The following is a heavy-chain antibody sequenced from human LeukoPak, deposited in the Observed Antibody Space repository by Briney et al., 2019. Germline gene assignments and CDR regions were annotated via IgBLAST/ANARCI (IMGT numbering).Heavy chain of an antibody. D-gene: IGHD4-11*01. Sequence: PGGSLRLSCAASGFTFSSYSMNWIRQAPGKGLEWVSYISSSSSTVYYVDSVKGRFTISRDNAKNSLYLQMNSLRAEDTAVYYCASASKIGYWGQGTLVTVSS. CDR1: GFTFSSYS. J-gene: IGHJ4*02. CDR3: ASASKIGY. V-gene: IGHV3-48*01. CDR2: ISSSSSTV.